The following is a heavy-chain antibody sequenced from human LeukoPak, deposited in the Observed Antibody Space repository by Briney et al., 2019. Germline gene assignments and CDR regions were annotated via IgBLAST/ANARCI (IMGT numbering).Heavy chain of an antibody. Sequence: GGSLRLSCAASGFTFGISAMSWVRQTPGKGLEWVSAISGSSTTTFSADSVKGRFTISRDNSKNTLYLQMNSLRADDTAVYYCAKDRDLRSGPYYFDSWGQGTLVTVSS. CDR3: AKDRDLRSGPYYFDS. J-gene: IGHJ4*02. CDR2: ISGSSTTT. CDR1: GFTFGISA. D-gene: IGHD3-3*01. V-gene: IGHV3-23*01.